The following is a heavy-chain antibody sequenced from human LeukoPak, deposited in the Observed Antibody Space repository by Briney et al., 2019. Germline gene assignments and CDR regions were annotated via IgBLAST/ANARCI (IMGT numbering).Heavy chain of an antibody. Sequence: KPSETLSLTCAVYGGSFSGYYWSWIRQPPGKGLEWIGEINHSGSTNYNPSLKSRVTISVDTSKNQFSLKLSSVTAADTAVYYCARGVGGDYGSAWFDPWGQGTLVTVSS. J-gene: IGHJ5*02. CDR1: GGSFSGYY. CDR2: INHSGST. D-gene: IGHD4-17*01. CDR3: ARGVGGDYGSAWFDP. V-gene: IGHV4-34*01.